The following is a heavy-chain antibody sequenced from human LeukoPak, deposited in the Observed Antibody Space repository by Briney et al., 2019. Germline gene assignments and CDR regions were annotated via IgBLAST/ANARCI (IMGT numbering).Heavy chain of an antibody. V-gene: IGHV3-7*01. D-gene: IGHD3-9*01. CDR1: GFTFGSYW. CDR2: IKQDASEK. CDR3: ARDRGFLTLDY. J-gene: IGHJ4*02. Sequence: GGSLRLSCAASGFTFGSYWMIWVRQAPGKGLEWVANIKQDASEKYYVDSVKGRFTISRDNAKNSLYLQMNSLRAEDTAVYYCARDRGFLTLDYWGQGTLVTVSS.